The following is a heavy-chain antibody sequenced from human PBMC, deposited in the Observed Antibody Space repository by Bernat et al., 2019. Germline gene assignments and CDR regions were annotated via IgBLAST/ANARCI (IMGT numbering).Heavy chain of an antibody. Sequence: QVQLVESGGGVVQPGRSLRLSCAASGFTFSSYGMHWVRQAPGKGLEWVAVISYDGSNKYYADSVKGRFTISRDNSKNTLYLQMNSLGAEDTAVYYCAKDRAYGDYEGFLSYWGQGNMVTVSS. V-gene: IGHV3-30*18. D-gene: IGHD4-17*01. J-gene: IGHJ4*02. CDR1: GFTFSSYG. CDR3: AKDRAYGDYEGFLSY. CDR2: ISYDGSNK.